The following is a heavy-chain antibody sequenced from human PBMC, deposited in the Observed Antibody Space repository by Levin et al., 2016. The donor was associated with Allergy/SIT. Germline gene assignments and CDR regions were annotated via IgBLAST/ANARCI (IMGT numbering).Heavy chain of an antibody. CDR2: IYSGGST. J-gene: IGHJ6*02. V-gene: IGHV3-66*04. CDR3: ARLPSPYYYYGMDV. Sequence: WIRQPPGKGLEWVSVIYSGGSTYYADSVKGRFTISRDNSKNTLYLQMNSLRAEDTAVYYCARLPSPYYYYGMDVWGQGTTVTVSS.